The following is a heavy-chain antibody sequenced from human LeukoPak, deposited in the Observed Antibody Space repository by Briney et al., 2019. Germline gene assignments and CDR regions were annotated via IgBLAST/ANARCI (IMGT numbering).Heavy chain of an antibody. CDR1: GFSFNTYA. D-gene: IGHD4-23*01. J-gene: IGHJ4*02. CDR3: ARTSSTVVGFDY. CDR2: VSYDATNK. V-gene: IGHV3-30-3*01. Sequence: GGSLRLSCAASGFSFNTYAMHWVRQAPGKGLEWVAVVSYDATNKDYADSVKGRFTISRDNSKNTLYLQMNSLRPEDTAVYYCARTSSTVVGFDYWGQGTLVTVSS.